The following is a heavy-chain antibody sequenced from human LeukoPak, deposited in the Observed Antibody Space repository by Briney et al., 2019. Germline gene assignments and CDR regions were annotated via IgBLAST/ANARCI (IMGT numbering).Heavy chain of an antibody. CDR3: AKVLSPTVTTWGLDY. V-gene: IGHV3-7*01. CDR2: IKQDGSEK. Sequence: GSLRLSCAASGFTFSSYWMSWVRQAPGKGLEWVANIKQDGSEKYYVDSVKGRFTISRDNAKNSLYLQMNSLRAEDTAVYYCAKVLSPTVTTWGLDYWGQGTLVTVSS. J-gene: IGHJ4*02. D-gene: IGHD4-17*01. CDR1: GFTFSSYW.